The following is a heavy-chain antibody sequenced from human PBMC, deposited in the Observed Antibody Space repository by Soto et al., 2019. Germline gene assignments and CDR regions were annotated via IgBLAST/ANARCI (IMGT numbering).Heavy chain of an antibody. D-gene: IGHD3-10*01. J-gene: IGHJ6*02. V-gene: IGHV1-69*13. Sequence: SSVKVSCKASGGTFSSYAISWVRQAPGQGLEWMGEIIPIFGTANYAQKFQGRVTITADESTSTAYMELSSLRSEDTAVYYCELWFEPRDYYYGMDVWGQGTTVTVSS. CDR1: GGTFSSYA. CDR3: ELWFEPRDYYYGMDV. CDR2: IIPIFGTA.